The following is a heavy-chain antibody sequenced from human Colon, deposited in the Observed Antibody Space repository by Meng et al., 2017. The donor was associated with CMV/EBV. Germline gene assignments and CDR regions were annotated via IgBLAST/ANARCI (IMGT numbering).Heavy chain of an antibody. V-gene: IGHV4-39*07. CDR1: GDSITISSHY. D-gene: IGHD6-19*01. Sequence: SETLSLTCSVSGDSITISSHYWGWIRQSPGKGLQWIGSVYYAGSPYYDASLKSRATISFDTSTNQFSLKLNSLSAADTATYFCASLVVADRIDHWGQGALVTVSS. CDR3: ASLVVADRIDH. CDR2: VYYAGSP. J-gene: IGHJ4*02.